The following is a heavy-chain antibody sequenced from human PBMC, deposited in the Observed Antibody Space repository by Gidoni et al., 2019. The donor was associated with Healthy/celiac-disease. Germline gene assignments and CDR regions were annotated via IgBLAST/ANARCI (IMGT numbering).Heavy chain of an antibody. D-gene: IGHD3-22*01. CDR2: IYHSGGT. V-gene: IGHV4-4*02. CDR1: GGSISSSNW. Sequence: QVQLQDSGPGLVKLSGTLCLTCAVSGGSISSSNWWSWVRQPPGKGLEWMGEIYHSGGTTYNPSLKSRVTISVDKSKNQFSLKLSSVTAADTAVYYCARDRRYYDSSGYYYFDYWGQGTLVTVSS. CDR3: ARDRRYYDSSGYYYFDY. J-gene: IGHJ4*02.